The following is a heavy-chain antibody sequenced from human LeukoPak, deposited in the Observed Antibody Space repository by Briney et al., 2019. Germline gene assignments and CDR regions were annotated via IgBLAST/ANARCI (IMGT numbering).Heavy chain of an antibody. V-gene: IGHV5-51*01. D-gene: IGHD2-21*02. J-gene: IGHJ4*02. CDR2: IYPGDSDT. Sequence: GESLQISCKGSGYSFTSYWIGWVRQMPGEGLEWMGIIYPGDSDTRYSPYFQGQGTISADKSISTAYLQWSSLKASDTAMYYCARQGYCGGDCYRGFDYWGQRTLVTVSS. CDR1: GYSFTSYW. CDR3: ARQGYCGGDCYRGFDY.